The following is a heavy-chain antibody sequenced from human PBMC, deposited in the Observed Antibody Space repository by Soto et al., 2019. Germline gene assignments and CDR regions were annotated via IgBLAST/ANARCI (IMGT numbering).Heavy chain of an antibody. D-gene: IGHD2-15*01. J-gene: IGHJ4*02. CDR1: AGTFNNHS. CDR3: VIDLGYFDF. CDR2: SIPILGRA. Sequence: QVQLVQSGTEVKKPGSSVAVSCQASAGTFNNHSLSWVRQAPGQGLEWMGRSIPILGRADYSQKFQGRLTLTVDKSTSTADMELSSLTSEDTAVYYCVIDLGYFDFWGQGPLVTVSS. V-gene: IGHV1-69*02.